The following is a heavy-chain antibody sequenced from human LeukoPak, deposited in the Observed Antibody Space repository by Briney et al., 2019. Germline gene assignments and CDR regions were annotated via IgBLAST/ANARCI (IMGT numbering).Heavy chain of an antibody. V-gene: IGHV3-64D*06. J-gene: IGHJ5*02. Sequence: GGSLRLSCSASGFTFSSYAMHWVRQAPGKGLEYVSAISSNGGSTYYADSVKGRFTISRDNSKNTLYLQMSSLRAEDTAVYYCVKGLYYDILTGYYAAPWGQGTLVTVSS. CDR3: VKGLYYDILTGYYAAP. CDR1: GFTFSSYA. D-gene: IGHD3-9*01. CDR2: ISSNGGST.